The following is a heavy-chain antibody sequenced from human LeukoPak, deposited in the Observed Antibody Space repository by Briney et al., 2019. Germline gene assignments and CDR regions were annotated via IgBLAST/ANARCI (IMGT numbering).Heavy chain of an antibody. CDR1: GDSVSSNTAA. Sequence: SQTLSLTCAISGDSVSSNTAAWNWIRQSPSRGLEWLGRTYYRSKRYNDYAVSVKSRITINPDTSKNQFSLQLNSVTPEDTAVYYCVGYISSSRSFDYWGQGTLATVSS. V-gene: IGHV6-1*01. D-gene: IGHD6-6*01. CDR3: VGYISSSRSFDY. CDR2: TYYRSKRYN. J-gene: IGHJ4*02.